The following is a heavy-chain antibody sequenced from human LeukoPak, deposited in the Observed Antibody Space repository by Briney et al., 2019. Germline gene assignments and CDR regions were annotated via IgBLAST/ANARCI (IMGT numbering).Heavy chain of an antibody. J-gene: IGHJ6*02. V-gene: IGHV4-31*03. CDR3: VSSGPLTIFGVVIGEYGMDV. CDR2: IYYSGST. D-gene: IGHD3-3*01. Sequence: SETLSLTCTVSGGSISSGGYYWSWIRQHPGKGLEWIGYIYYSGSTYYNPSLKSRVTISVDTSKNQFSLKLSSVTAADTAVYYCVSSGPLTIFGVVIGEYGMDVWGQGTTVTVSS. CDR1: GGSISSGGYY.